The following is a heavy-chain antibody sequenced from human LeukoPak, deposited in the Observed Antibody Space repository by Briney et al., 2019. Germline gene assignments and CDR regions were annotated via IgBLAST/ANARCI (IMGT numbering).Heavy chain of an antibody. CDR1: GGTFSSYA. CDR2: IIPIFGTA. D-gene: IGHD2-8*01. CDR3: ATFMVFGLGGGPFDY. J-gene: IGHJ4*02. Sequence: SVKVSCKASGGTFSSYAISWVRQAPGQGLEWMGGIIPIFGTANYAQKFQGRVTITADESTSTAYMELSSLRSEDTAVYYCATFMVFGLGGGPFDYWGQGTLVTVSS. V-gene: IGHV1-69*01.